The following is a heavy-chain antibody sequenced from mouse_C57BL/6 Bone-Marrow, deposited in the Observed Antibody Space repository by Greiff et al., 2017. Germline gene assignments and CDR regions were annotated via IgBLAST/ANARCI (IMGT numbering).Heavy chain of an antibody. CDR1: GYNFTSYW. V-gene: IGHV1-55*01. CDR3: ARPYYSNDWYFYG. J-gene: IGHJ1*03. CDR2: IYPGSGST. Sequence: QVQLQQPGAELVKPGASVKMSCKASGYNFTSYWITWVKQRPGQGLEWIGDIYPGSGSTNYNDKFKSKATLTVDTSSSTAYMQLSSLTSEDSAVYDCARPYYSNDWYFYGWGTGTTVTVSS. D-gene: IGHD2-5*01.